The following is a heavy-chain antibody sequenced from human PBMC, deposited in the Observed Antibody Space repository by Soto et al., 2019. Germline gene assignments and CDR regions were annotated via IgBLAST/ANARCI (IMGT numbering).Heavy chain of an antibody. Sequence: QVQLVESGGGVVQPGRSLRLSCAASGFTFSSYGMHWVRQAPGKGLEWVAVISYDGSNKYYADSVKGRFTISRDNSKNTLYLQMNSLRAEDTAVYYCAKDQGGSSYYFDYWGQGTLVTVSS. CDR3: AKDQGGSSYYFDY. CDR2: ISYDGSNK. V-gene: IGHV3-30*18. J-gene: IGHJ4*02. CDR1: GFTFSSYG. D-gene: IGHD1-26*01.